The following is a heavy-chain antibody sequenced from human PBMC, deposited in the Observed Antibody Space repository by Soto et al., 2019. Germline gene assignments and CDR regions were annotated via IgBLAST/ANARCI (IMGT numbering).Heavy chain of an antibody. J-gene: IGHJ6*02. CDR2: ISSSGSTI. D-gene: IGHD3-22*01. CDR1: SSYE. Sequence: EVQLVESGGGLVQPGGSLRLSCAASSYEMNWVRQAPGKGLEWVSYISSSGSTIYYANSVKGRFTISRDNAKTSLYRQMNSLRAEDTAVYYCAVTMNYGMDVWGQGTTVTVSS. V-gene: IGHV3-48*03. CDR3: AVTMNYGMDV.